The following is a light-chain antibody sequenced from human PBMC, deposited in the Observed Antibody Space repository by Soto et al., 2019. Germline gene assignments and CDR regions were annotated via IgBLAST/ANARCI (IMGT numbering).Light chain of an antibody. CDR1: QSVRSSH. J-gene: IGKJ1*01. Sequence: EILLTQYPGTLSLSPGERATLSCGASQSVRSSHLAWYQQMPGQAPRLLIYGTSNRATGIPDSLSGSGSGTEFTLTISRMEPEDFAVYYCQQYGYSRTFGQGTKVDI. V-gene: IGKV3-20*01. CDR3: QQYGYSRT. CDR2: GTS.